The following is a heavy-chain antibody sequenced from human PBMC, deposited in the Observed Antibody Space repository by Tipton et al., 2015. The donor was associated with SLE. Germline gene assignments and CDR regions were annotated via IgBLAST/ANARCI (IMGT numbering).Heavy chain of an antibody. CDR2: IYYSGST. Sequence: LRLSCTVSGGSISSSSYYWGWIRQPPGKGLEWIGSIYYSGSTNYNPSLKSRVTISVDTSKNQFSLKLSSVTAADTAVYYCAREGVVAASFDIWGQGTMVTVSS. V-gene: IGHV4-39*07. D-gene: IGHD2-15*01. CDR1: GGSISSSSYY. CDR3: AREGVVAASFDI. J-gene: IGHJ3*02.